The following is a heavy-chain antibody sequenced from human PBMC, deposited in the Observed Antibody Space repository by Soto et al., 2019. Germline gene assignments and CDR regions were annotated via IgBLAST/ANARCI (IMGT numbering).Heavy chain of an antibody. Sequence: GASVKVYCRPSGYTFTGYYMHWVRQAPGQGLEWMGWINPNSGGTNYAQKLRGRVTMTTDTSTSTAYMELRSLRSDDTAVYYCARDPGNVRGEAARWFDPWGQGTLVTVFS. CDR2: INPNSGGT. V-gene: IGHV1-2*02. J-gene: IGHJ5*02. CDR3: ARDPGNVRGEAARWFDP. D-gene: IGHD6-6*01. CDR1: GYTFTGYY.